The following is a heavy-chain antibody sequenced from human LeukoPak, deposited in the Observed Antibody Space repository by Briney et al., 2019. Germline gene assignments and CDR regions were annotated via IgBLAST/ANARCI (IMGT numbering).Heavy chain of an antibody. J-gene: IGHJ4*02. V-gene: IGHV4-34*01. Sequence: PSETLSLTCTVYGRSFSDFSWKWLRQPPGKGLEWIGEIDQSGATKYNVLLKSQVTISVDKSQDQLSLRLHSATAADTAVYYCAIFHAGSMDWGRGTLVSVSS. D-gene: IGHD3-10*01. CDR2: IDQSGAT. CDR1: GRSFSDFS. CDR3: AIFHAGSMD.